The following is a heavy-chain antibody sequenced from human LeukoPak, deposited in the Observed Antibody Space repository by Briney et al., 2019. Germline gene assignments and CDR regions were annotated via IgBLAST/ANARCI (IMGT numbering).Heavy chain of an antibody. CDR2: INTDGSST. CDR1: GFTFDDYA. Sequence: GRSLRLSCAASGFTFDDYAMHWVRQAPGKGLVWVSRINTDGSSTSYADSVKGRFTISRDNAKNTLYLQMNSLRAEDTAVYYCARVNDFGDYFDYWGQGTLVTVSS. J-gene: IGHJ4*02. D-gene: IGHD3-3*01. V-gene: IGHV3-74*01. CDR3: ARVNDFGDYFDY.